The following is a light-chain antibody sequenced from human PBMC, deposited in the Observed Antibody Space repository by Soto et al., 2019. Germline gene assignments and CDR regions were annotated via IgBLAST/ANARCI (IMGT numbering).Light chain of an antibody. Sequence: SVGDRVTITCRASQSISSWLAWYQQKPGKAPKLLIYKASSLESGVPSRFSGSGSGTEFTLTISSLQPDDFATYYCQQYNSYSATFGQGTKVDIK. J-gene: IGKJ1*01. V-gene: IGKV1-5*03. CDR3: QQYNSYSAT. CDR2: KAS. CDR1: QSISSW.